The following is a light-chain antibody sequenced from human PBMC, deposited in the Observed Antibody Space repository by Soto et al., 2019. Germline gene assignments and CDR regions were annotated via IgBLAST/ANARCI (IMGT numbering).Light chain of an antibody. J-gene: IGKJ1*01. Sequence: EIVLTQSPDTLSLSPGEGATLSCRASQTASNNYLAWYQQKPGQAPRLLIYGASNRATGIPDRFSGSGSGTDFTFTISRLEREDFAVYYCQQYGSSGTFGQGTKVDSK. CDR1: QTASNNY. V-gene: IGKV3-20*01. CDR3: QQYGSSGT. CDR2: GAS.